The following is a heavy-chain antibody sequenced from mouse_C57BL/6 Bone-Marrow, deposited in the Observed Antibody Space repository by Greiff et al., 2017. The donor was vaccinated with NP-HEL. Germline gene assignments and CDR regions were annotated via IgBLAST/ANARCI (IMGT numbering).Heavy chain of an antibody. J-gene: IGHJ1*03. Sequence: VQLQQSGPELVKPGASVKISCKASGYAFSSSWMNWVKQRPGKGLEWIGRIYPGDGDTNYTGKFKGKATLTADTSSSTAYMQLSSLTSEDSAVYFCARGYYGDWYFDVWGTGTTVTVSS. V-gene: IGHV1-82*01. D-gene: IGHD1-2*01. CDR3: ARGYYGDWYFDV. CDR2: IYPGDGDT. CDR1: GYAFSSSW.